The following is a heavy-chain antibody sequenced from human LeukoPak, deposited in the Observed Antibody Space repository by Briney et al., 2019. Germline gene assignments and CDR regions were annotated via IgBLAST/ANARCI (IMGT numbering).Heavy chain of an antibody. CDR3: ARDLQVGATDY. V-gene: IGHV1-8*01. CDR2: MNPNSGNT. D-gene: IGHD1-26*01. CDR1: GYTFTSYD. Sequence: ASVKVSCKASGYTFTSYDINWVRQATGQGLEWMGWMNPNSGNTGYAQKFQGRVTMTTDTSTSTAYMELRSLRSDDTAVYYCARDLQVGATDYWGQGTLVTASS. J-gene: IGHJ4*02.